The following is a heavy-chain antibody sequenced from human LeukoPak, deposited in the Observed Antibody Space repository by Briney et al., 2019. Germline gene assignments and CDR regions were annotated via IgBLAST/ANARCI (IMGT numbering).Heavy chain of an antibody. Sequence: GGSLGLSCAASGFTFSSYSMNWVRQAPGKGLEWVSAISGSGGSTYYADSVKGRFTISRDNSRNTVYLQMNRLSAEDTAVYYCAKEGDYYDRSGYYSDNYYYYMEVWGTGTTVTVSS. D-gene: IGHD3-22*01. J-gene: IGHJ6*03. V-gene: IGHV3-23*01. CDR1: GFTFSSYS. CDR3: AKEGDYYDRSGYYSDNYYYYMEV. CDR2: ISGSGGST.